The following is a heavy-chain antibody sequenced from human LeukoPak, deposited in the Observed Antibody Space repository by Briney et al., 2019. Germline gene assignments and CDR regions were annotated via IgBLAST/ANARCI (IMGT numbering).Heavy chain of an antibody. V-gene: IGHV3-30*03. Sequence: QTGGSLRLSCAASGFIFSNYGIHWVRQSPGKGLEWVAVISKDGSNKYCVDSVKGRFTISRDNSMNTVHLQMSSLRPDDTAVYYCAREDQQLPDYWGQGTLVTVSS. D-gene: IGHD4-11*01. CDR3: AREDQQLPDY. CDR2: ISKDGSNK. J-gene: IGHJ4*02. CDR1: GFIFSNYG.